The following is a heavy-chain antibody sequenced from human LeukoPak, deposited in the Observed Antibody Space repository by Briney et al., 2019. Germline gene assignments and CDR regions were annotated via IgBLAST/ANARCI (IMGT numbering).Heavy chain of an antibody. V-gene: IGHV3-48*01. J-gene: IGHJ3*02. CDR1: GFTFSSYS. D-gene: IGHD2-2*01. CDR3: AKDTSWNDAFDI. CDR2: INSISNTI. Sequence: GGSLRLSCAASGFTFSSYSMNWVRQAPGKGLEWVSYINSISNTIYYANSVKGRFTISRDNAKNSLYLQMNSLRVEDTALYYCAKDTSWNDAFDIWGQGTMVTVSS.